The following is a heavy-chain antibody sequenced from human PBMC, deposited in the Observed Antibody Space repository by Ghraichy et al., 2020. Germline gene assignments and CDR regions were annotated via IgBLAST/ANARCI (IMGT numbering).Heavy chain of an antibody. Sequence: SETLSLTCAVYGGSFSGYYWSWIRQPPGKGLEWIGEINHSGSTNYNPSLKSRVTISVDTSKNQFSLKLSSATAADTAVYYCARSGGYSSSSRYFDYWGQGTLVTVSS. V-gene: IGHV4-34*01. CDR2: INHSGST. CDR1: GGSFSGYY. J-gene: IGHJ4*02. D-gene: IGHD6-6*01. CDR3: ARSGGYSSSSRYFDY.